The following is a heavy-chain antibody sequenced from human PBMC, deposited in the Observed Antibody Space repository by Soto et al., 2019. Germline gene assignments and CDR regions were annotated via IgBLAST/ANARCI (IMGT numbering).Heavy chain of an antibody. CDR3: AHTEAAAGFFDD. CDR2: IYWDDDK. CDR1: GFSLSTSGVG. D-gene: IGHD6-13*01. J-gene: IGHJ4*02. Sequence: QITLKESGHTLVKPTQTLTLTCTFSGFSLSTSGVGGGWIRQPPGKALEWLGRIYWDDDKRYSPSLKSRLPISQDNSKHQVVLTMTNVNPVDTAPYCCAHTEAAAGFFDDWGQGTLVTGSS. V-gene: IGHV2-5*02.